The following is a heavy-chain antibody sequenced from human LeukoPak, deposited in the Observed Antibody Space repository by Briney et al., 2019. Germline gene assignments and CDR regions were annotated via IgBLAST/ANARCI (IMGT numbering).Heavy chain of an antibody. D-gene: IGHD3-9*01. CDR1: GFTFDDYA. CDR3: AKGRDDILTGSDY. J-gene: IGHJ4*02. V-gene: IGHV3-9*01. Sequence: GGSLRLSCAASGFTFDDYAMHWVRQAPGKGLEWVSGISWNSGSIGYADSVKGRFTISRDNAKNSLYLQMNSLRAEDTALYYCAKGRDDILTGSDYWGQGTLVTVSS. CDR2: ISWNSGSI.